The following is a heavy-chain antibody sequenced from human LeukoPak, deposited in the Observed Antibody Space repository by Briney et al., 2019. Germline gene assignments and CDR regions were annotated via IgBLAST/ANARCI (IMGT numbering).Heavy chain of an antibody. V-gene: IGHV3-7*03. CDR1: GFTFGSSP. Sequence: GGSLRLSCAASGFTFGSSPMHWVRQAPGKGLEWVANIKQDGSEKYYVDSVKGRFTISRDNAKNSLYLQMNSLRAEDTAVYYCARRGCDYDSSGYYYCSWFDPWGQGTLVTVSS. CDR3: ARRGCDYDSSGYYYCSWFDP. D-gene: IGHD3-22*01. CDR2: IKQDGSEK. J-gene: IGHJ5*02.